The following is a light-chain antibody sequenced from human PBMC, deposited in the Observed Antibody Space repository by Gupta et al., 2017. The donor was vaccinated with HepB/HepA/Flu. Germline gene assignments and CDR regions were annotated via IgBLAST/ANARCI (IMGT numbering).Light chain of an antibody. CDR3: AAWNDSPIGYV. J-gene: IGLJ1*01. Sequence: HSLLTHPPSASGTPGQALMISCSRTSSNIGSHYVYWYQQLPGTAPRLLIYMNNQRPSGVPDRFSGSKSGSSASLAISGLRSEDEADYYCAAWNDSPIGYVFGPGTRVSVL. CDR1: SSNIGSHY. V-gene: IGLV1-47*01. CDR2: MNN.